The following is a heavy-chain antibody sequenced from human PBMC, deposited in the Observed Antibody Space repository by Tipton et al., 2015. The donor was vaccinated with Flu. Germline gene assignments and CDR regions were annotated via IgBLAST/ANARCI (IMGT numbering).Heavy chain of an antibody. CDR2: MNPNSGDT. J-gene: IGHJ4*02. V-gene: IGHV1-8*03. D-gene: IGHD3-10*01. CDR3: ARRFGDLGRLGF. CDR1: GYTFTSYD. Sequence: QLVQSGAEVKKPGASVKVSCKASGYTFTSYDINWVRQAPGQGLEWMGWMNPNSGDTGYAQKFQCRVTITRNTSISTAYMELSSLRSEDTAVYYCARRFGDLGRLGFWGQGTLVTVSS.